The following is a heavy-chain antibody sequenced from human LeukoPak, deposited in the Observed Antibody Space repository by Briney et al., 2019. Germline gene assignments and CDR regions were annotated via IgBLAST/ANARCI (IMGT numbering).Heavy chain of an antibody. CDR1: GFTFSSYG. CDR2: VQHIGGET. CDR3: ATYSILNAREFRY. J-gene: IGHJ1*01. D-gene: IGHD4-11*01. V-gene: IGHV3-7*01. Sequence: GGSLRLSCAASGFTFSSYGMHWVRQAPGKGLEWVANVQHIGGETYYVDSVKGRFTISRDNAKNSVYLQMNSLGADDTAVYYCATYSILNAREFRYWGQGTLVTVTS.